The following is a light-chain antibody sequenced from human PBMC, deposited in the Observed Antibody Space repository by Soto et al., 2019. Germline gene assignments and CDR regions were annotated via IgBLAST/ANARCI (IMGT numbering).Light chain of an antibody. V-gene: IGKV3-15*01. J-gene: IGKJ4*01. CDR3: QQYSSGTPLT. Sequence: EIVLTQSPASLSLSPGERVTLSCRASQSVGRNLAWYHQQPSQAPRLLIYDASSRATGVPARFSGSGSGTEFTLTISRLQSEDFAVYYCQQYSSGTPLTFGGGTKVDIK. CDR1: QSVGRN. CDR2: DAS.